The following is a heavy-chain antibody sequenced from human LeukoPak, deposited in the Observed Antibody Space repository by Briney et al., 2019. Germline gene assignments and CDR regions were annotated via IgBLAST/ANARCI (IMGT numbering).Heavy chain of an antibody. Sequence: SETLSLTCTVSGGSISSYYWSWIRQPPGKGLEWIGYIYYSGGTNYNPSLKSRVTISVDTSKNQFSLKLSSVTAADTVVYYCARVPGPLYCSSTSCYSFDYWGQGTLVTVSS. D-gene: IGHD2-2*02. J-gene: IGHJ4*02. CDR3: ARVPGPLYCSSTSCYSFDY. CDR1: GGSISSYY. CDR2: IYYSGGT. V-gene: IGHV4-59*01.